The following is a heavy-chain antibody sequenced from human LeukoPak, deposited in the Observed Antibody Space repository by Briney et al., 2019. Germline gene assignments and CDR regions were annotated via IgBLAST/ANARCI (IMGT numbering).Heavy chain of an antibody. Sequence: PGGSLRLSCAASGFTFDDYGMSWVRQAPGKGLEWVFGINWNGGSTGYADSVKGRFTISRDNAKNSLYLQMNSLRAEDTALYYCARDFELHGSGSFDYWGQGTMVTVSS. CDR2: INWNGGST. CDR3: ARDFELHGSGSFDY. V-gene: IGHV3-20*04. D-gene: IGHD3-10*01. CDR1: GFTFDDYG. J-gene: IGHJ4*02.